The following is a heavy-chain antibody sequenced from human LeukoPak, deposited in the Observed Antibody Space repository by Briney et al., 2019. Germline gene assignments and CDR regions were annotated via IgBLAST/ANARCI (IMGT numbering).Heavy chain of an antibody. D-gene: IGHD4-17*01. J-gene: IGHJ2*01. CDR2: IHYTGST. Sequence: SETLSLTCTVSGGSISSYYWSWIRQSPGKGLECIGYIHYTGSTNYNPSLKSRVTISVETSKNQFSLKLKSVTAAATAVYYCARHVGDYGDYVLWYFDLWGRGTLVTVSS. CDR1: GGSISSYY. V-gene: IGHV4-59*01. CDR3: ARHVGDYGDYVLWYFDL.